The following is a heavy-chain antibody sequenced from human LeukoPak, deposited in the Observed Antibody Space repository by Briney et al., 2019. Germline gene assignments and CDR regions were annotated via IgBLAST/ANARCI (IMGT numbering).Heavy chain of an antibody. Sequence: GGSLRLSCAASGFTFSSYSMNWVRQAPGKGLEWVSSISSSSGYIYYADSVEGRFTISRDNAKNSLYLQMNSLRAEDTAVYYCARELEMATIDYWGQGTLVTVSS. J-gene: IGHJ4*02. D-gene: IGHD5-24*01. V-gene: IGHV3-21*01. CDR3: ARELEMATIDY. CDR1: GFTFSSYS. CDR2: ISSSSGYI.